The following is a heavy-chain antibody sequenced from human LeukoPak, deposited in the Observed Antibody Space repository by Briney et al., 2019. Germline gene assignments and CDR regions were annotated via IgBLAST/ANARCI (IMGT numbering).Heavy chain of an antibody. CDR1: GYSFTSYW. J-gene: IGHJ6*04. V-gene: IGHV5-51*01. CDR2: IYPGDSDT. D-gene: IGHD2-15*01. CDR3: ARLPVYCSGGSCYSGTYYYGMDV. Sequence: GEPLKISCKGSGYSFTSYWIGWVRQMPGKGLEWMGIIYPGDSDTRYSPSFQGQVTISADKPISTAYLQWSSLKASDTAMYYCARLPVYCSGGSCYSGTYYYGMDVWGKGTTVTVSS.